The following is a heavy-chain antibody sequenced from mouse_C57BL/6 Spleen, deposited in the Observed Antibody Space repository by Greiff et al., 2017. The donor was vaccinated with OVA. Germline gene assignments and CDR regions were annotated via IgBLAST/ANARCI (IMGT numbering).Heavy chain of an antibody. V-gene: IGHV3-6*01. CDR3: ARWITTVVGDAMDY. D-gene: IGHD1-1*01. CDR1: GYSITSGYY. J-gene: IGHJ4*01. CDR2: ISYDGSN. Sequence: EVQLQQSGPGLVKPSQSLSLTCSVTGYSITSGYYWNWIRQFPGNKLEWMGYISYDGSNNYNPSLKNRISITRDTSKNQFFLKLNSVTTEDTATYYCARWITTVVGDAMDYWGQGTSVTVSS.